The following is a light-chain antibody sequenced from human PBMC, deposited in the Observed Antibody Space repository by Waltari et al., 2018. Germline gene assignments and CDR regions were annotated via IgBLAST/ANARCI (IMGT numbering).Light chain of an antibody. CDR3: EHYNGFPYT. V-gene: IGKV1-5*03. CDR2: KAS. Sequence: DIWMTQFPSTLSASVGDRVTITCRASQSVSSWLAWYQQKPGKAPKLLIYKASNLESGVPSRFSGSGSGTEFTLTISSLQTDDFATYYCEHYNGFPYTFGQGTRLEI. J-gene: IGKJ2*01. CDR1: QSVSSW.